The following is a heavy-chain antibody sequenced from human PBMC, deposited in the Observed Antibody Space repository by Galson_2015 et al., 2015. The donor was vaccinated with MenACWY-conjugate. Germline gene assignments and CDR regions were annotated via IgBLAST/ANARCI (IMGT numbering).Heavy chain of an antibody. CDR3: ARDRAGRKGYNSYYYFGMDV. Sequence: SLRLSCADSGSTFKNFGMHWVRRAPGKGLEWVAVISDDGTDTIVADSGKARFTISRDNSKNTLYLQMNQLTPEDTAVYYCARDRAGRKGYNSYYYFGMDVWGQGTTVTVAS. CDR1: GSTFKNFG. CDR2: ISDDGTDT. J-gene: IGHJ6*02. V-gene: IGHV3-30*03. D-gene: IGHD1-20*01.